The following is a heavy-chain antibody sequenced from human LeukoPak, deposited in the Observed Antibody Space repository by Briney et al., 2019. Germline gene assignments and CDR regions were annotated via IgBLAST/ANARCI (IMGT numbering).Heavy chain of an antibody. CDR2: ISAYNGNT. Sequence: ASVKVSCKASGYTFTSYGISWVRQAPGQGLEWMGWISAYNGNTNYAQKLQGRVTMTTDTSTSTAYMELSRLRSDDTAVYYCAREPDILTGYEDDYWGQGTLVTVSS. V-gene: IGHV1-18*01. J-gene: IGHJ4*02. D-gene: IGHD3-9*01. CDR1: GYTFTSYG. CDR3: AREPDILTGYEDDY.